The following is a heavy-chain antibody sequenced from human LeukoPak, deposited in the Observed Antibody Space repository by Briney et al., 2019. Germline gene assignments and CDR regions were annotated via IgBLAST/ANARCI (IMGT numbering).Heavy chain of an antibody. D-gene: IGHD6-6*01. V-gene: IGHV1-8*01. Sequence: ASVKVSCKASGYTFTSYDINWVRQATGQGLEWMGWMNPNSGNTGYAQKFQGRVTMTRNTSIRTAYMELSRLRSEDTAVYYCARGSSSNFDYWGQGTLVTVSS. CDR2: MNPNSGNT. CDR1: GYTFTSYD. CDR3: ARGSSSNFDY. J-gene: IGHJ4*02.